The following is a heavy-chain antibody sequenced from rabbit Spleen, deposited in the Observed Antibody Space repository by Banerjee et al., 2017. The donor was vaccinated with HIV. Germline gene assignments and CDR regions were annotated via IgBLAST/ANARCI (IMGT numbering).Heavy chain of an antibody. D-gene: IGHD1-1*01. CDR3: ARSSGGFVVGL. V-gene: IGHV1S45*01. Sequence: QEQLVESGGGLVQPEGSLTLTCTASGFSFSNSYHLYWVRQAPGKGLEWIGSIYTGSDNTYYASWARGRFTISKTSSTTVTLQMPSLTAADTATYFCARSSGGFVVGLWGPGTLVTVS. CDR2: IYTGSDNT. J-gene: IGHJ4*01. CDR1: GFSFSNSYH.